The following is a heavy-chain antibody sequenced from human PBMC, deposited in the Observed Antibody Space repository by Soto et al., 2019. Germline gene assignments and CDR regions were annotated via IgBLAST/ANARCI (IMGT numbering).Heavy chain of an antibody. D-gene: IGHD3-10*01. Sequence: GGSLRLSCAASQFTFSSHAMHWVRQAPGKGPEWLALISFDGANRFYADSVRGRFTISRDNTNNSLALQMNNLRPEDTATYFCTRGNSYGHRFFDRWGPGTPVTVSS. CDR1: QFTFSSHA. CDR2: ISFDGANR. V-gene: IGHV3-30*16. CDR3: TRGNSYGHRFFDR. J-gene: IGHJ2*01.